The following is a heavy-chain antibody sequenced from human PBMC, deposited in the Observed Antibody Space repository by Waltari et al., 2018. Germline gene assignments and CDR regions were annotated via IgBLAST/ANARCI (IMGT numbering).Heavy chain of an antibody. CDR3: AKTGDTDGNDY. CDR2: IYHSVST. CDR1: GYSISSGYY. D-gene: IGHD2-2*02. Sequence: QVQLQESGPGLVKPSETLSLTCAVSGYSISSGYYSGWIRQPPGKGLEWIGSIYHSVSTYYNPSLKSRVTISVDTSKNQFSLKLSSVTAADTAVYYCAKTGDTDGNDYWGQGTLVTVSS. V-gene: IGHV4-38-2*01. J-gene: IGHJ4*02.